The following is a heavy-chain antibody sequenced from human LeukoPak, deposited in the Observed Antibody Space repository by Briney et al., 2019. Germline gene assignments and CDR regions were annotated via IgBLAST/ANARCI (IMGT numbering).Heavy chain of an antibody. CDR3: ARVPAFYYGDYWTSSNYFDY. V-gene: IGHV4-31*03. CDR2: IHYSGST. D-gene: IGHD4-17*01. J-gene: IGHJ4*02. Sequence: KPSQTLSLTCTVSGGSMSSGDYYWSWIRQHPGKGLEWIGYIHYSGSTYYNPSLKSRVTISVDKSKNQFSLKLSSVTAADTAVYYCARVPAFYYGDYWTSSNYFDYWGQGTLVTVSS. CDR1: GGSMSSGDYY.